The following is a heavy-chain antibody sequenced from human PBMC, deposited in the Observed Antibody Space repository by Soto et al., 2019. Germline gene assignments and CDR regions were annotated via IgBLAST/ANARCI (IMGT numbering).Heavy chain of an antibody. D-gene: IGHD5-12*01. J-gene: IGHJ5*02. Sequence: QVQLVQSGAEVKKPGSTMKVSCKASRGTFSSYTISWVRQAPGQGLEWMGRIIPILGIANYAQKFQGRVTITADKSTSTAYMELSSLRSEDMAVYYCASTPHVEMATQFDPWGQGTLVTVSS. V-gene: IGHV1-69*02. CDR2: IIPILGIA. CDR3: ASTPHVEMATQFDP. CDR1: RGTFSSYT.